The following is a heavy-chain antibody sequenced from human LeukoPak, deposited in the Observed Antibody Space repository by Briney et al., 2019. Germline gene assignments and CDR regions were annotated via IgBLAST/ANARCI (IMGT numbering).Heavy chain of an antibody. J-gene: IGHJ4*02. CDR2: FYYSGNT. CDR1: GGSISSSTYY. CDR3: ARHPGYSYAIDY. Sequence: PSETLSLTCTVSGGSISSSTYYWGWIRRPPGMGLEWIGTFYYSGNTYYNSSLKSRLTISVDTSKNQFSLKLSSVTVADTAVYYCARHPGYSYAIDYWGQGTLVTVSS. D-gene: IGHD5-18*01. V-gene: IGHV4-39*01.